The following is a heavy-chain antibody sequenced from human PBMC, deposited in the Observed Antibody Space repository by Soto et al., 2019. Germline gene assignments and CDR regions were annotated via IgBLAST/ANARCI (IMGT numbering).Heavy chain of an antibody. CDR1: GGSISSGGYY. J-gene: IGHJ6*02. Sequence: SETLSLTCTVSGGSISSGGYYWSWIRQHPGTGLEWIGHISYSGSTYYNTSLKSRVTISVDTSKNQFSLKLSSVTAADTAVYYCASLIAAAGYYGMDVWGQGTTVTVSS. D-gene: IGHD6-13*01. CDR2: ISYSGST. V-gene: IGHV4-30-4*01. CDR3: ASLIAAAGYYGMDV.